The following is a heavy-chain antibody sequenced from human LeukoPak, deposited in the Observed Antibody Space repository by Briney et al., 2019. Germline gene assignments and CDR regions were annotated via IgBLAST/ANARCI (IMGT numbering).Heavy chain of an antibody. CDR2: IWSDGSNK. CDR1: GLTFSAYA. Sequence: PGGSLRLSCAASGLTFSAYAMHWVRQAPGRGLEWVAIIWSDGSNKYYADSVKGRFTISRDTSKNTLYLQLNSLRAEDTAVYFCAARRTISDYWGQGTLVTVSS. D-gene: IGHD1-14*01. CDR3: AARRTISDY. V-gene: IGHV3-33*01. J-gene: IGHJ4*02.